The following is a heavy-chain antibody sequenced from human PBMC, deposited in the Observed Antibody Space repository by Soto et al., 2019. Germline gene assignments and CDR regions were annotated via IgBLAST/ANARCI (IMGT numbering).Heavy chain of an antibody. CDR3: ARAGSGSYGGYFQL. CDR1: GFTFSSYS. V-gene: IGHV3-21*01. J-gene: IGHJ1*01. D-gene: IGHD1-26*01. CDR2: ISSSSSYI. Sequence: EVQLVESGGGLVKPGGSLRLSCAASGFTFSSYSMNWVRQAPGTGLEWVSSISSSSSYIYYADSVKGRFTISRDNAKNSLYLQMNSLRVEDTAVYYCARAGSGSYGGYFQLWGQGTLVTVSS.